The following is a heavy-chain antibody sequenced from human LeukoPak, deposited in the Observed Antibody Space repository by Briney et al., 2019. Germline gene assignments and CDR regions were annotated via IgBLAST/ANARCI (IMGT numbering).Heavy chain of an antibody. CDR1: GFTLGDSW. CDR2: IKQDGSEK. J-gene: IGHJ4*02. CDR3: ARERSPFAY. V-gene: IGHV3-7*01. Sequence: GGSLTLSCAASGFTLGDSWMSWVRQAPGKGLEWVANIKQDGSEKYYVDSVKGRFTISRDNAKKSLYLQMNSLRVEDTAVYYCARERSPFAYWGQGTLVTVSS.